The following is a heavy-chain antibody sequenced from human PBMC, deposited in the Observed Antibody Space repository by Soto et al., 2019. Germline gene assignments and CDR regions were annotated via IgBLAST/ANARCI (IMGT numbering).Heavy chain of an antibody. D-gene: IGHD2-8*01. CDR1: GYSFTDYH. CDR3: ARGDSTDCSNGVCSFFYSPDMDV. Sequence: AASVKVSCKASGYSFTDYHIHWVRQAPGQGLEWLGRINPKSGGTSTAQKFQGWVTMTTDTSISTASMELTRLTSDDTAIYYCARGDSTDCSNGVCSFFYSPDMDVWGQGTTVTVSS. J-gene: IGHJ6*02. V-gene: IGHV1-2*04. CDR2: INPKSGGT.